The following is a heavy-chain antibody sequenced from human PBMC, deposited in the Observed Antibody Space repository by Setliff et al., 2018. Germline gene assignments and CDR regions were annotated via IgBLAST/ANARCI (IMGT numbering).Heavy chain of an antibody. CDR1: GYTFTSYA. J-gene: IGHJ6*02. Sequence: ASVKVSCKASGYTFTSYAMHWVRQAPGQRLEWMGWINAGNGNTKYSQKFQGRVTITRDTSASTAYMELSSLRSEDTAVYYCARDTWFGELFSPRYYYYYGMDVWGQGATVTVSS. D-gene: IGHD3-10*01. CDR2: INAGNGNT. V-gene: IGHV1-3*01. CDR3: ARDTWFGELFSPRYYYYYGMDV.